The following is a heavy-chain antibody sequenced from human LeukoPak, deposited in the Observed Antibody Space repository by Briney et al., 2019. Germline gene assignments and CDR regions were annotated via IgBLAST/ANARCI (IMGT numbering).Heavy chain of an antibody. D-gene: IGHD6-25*01. CDR2: IFYSGST. V-gene: IGHV4-59*08. Sequence: SETLSLTCTVSGGSISYYWSWIRQPPGKGLEWIGYIFYSGSTNYNPSLKSRVTISVDTSKKQFSLKLSSVTAADTAVYYCARSLITAGHWFDPWGQGTLVTVSS. CDR1: GGSISYY. CDR3: ARSLITAGHWFDP. J-gene: IGHJ5*02.